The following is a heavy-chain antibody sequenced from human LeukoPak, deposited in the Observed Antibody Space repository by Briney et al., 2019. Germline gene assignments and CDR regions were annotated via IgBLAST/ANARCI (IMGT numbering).Heavy chain of an antibody. CDR1: GFTFSSYS. D-gene: IGHD3-3*01. J-gene: IGHJ4*02. CDR2: ISSSSSYI. Sequence: PGGSLRLSCAASGFTFSSYSMNWVRQAPGKGLEWVSSISSSSSYIYYADSVKGRFTISRDNAKNSLYLQMNSLRAEDTAVYYCAGWEYYDFWSGYYQLDYWGQGTLVTVSS. CDR3: AGWEYYDFWSGYYQLDY. V-gene: IGHV3-21*01.